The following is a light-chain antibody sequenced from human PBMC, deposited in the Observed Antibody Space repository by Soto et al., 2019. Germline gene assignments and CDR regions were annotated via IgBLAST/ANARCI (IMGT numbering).Light chain of an antibody. V-gene: IGKV3D-15*01. CDR1: QSVGSD. J-gene: IGKJ4*01. CDR2: DIF. CDR3: QQYNSWPLT. Sequence: EIVLTQSPGTLSLSPGERATLSCRASQSVGSDLAWYEQKPGQPPRIVIYDIFTRATGVPTRISGSGSGTEFTLPFSSLQSEDFAVYYCQQYNSWPLTFGGGTKVDIK.